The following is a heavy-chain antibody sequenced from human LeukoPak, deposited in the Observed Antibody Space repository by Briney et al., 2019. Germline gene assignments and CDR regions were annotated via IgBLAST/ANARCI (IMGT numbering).Heavy chain of an antibody. D-gene: IGHD3-22*01. J-gene: IGHJ4*02. CDR2: ISGSGGST. V-gene: IGHV3-23*01. Sequence: PGGSLRLSCAASAFTFRTYAMIWVRQAPGKGLEWVSAISGSGGSTYYADSVKGRFTISRDNSKNTLYLQMNSLRAEDTAVYYCAKDLGYYDSSGYKGPYFDYWGQGTLVTVSS. CDR3: AKDLGYYDSSGYKGPYFDY. CDR1: AFTFRTYA.